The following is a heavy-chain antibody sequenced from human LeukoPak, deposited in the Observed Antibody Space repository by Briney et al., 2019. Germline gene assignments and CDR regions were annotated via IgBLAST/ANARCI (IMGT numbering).Heavy chain of an antibody. Sequence: ASVKVSCKASGGTFSSYAISWVRQAPGQGLEWMGRTIPILGIANYAQKFQGRVTITADKSTSTAYMELSSLRSEDTAVYYCARDFAGGITIFGVSVGMDVWGQGTTVTVSS. CDR3: ARDFAGGITIFGVSVGMDV. CDR2: TIPILGIA. V-gene: IGHV1-69*04. D-gene: IGHD3-3*01. J-gene: IGHJ6*02. CDR1: GGTFSSYA.